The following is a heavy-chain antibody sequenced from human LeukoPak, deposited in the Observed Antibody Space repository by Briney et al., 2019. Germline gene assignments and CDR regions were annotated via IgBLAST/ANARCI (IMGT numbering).Heavy chain of an antibody. D-gene: IGHD6-19*01. CDR2: ISPSGGST. Sequence: ASVKVSCKAFGYTFTSNYMHWVRQAPGQGPEWMGVISPSGGSTTYAQKFQGRVTMTRNTSISTAYMELSSLRSEDTAVYYCARPYYSSGWYDWFDPWGQGTLVTVSS. CDR3: ARPYYSSGWYDWFDP. CDR1: GYTFTSNY. V-gene: IGHV1-46*01. J-gene: IGHJ5*02.